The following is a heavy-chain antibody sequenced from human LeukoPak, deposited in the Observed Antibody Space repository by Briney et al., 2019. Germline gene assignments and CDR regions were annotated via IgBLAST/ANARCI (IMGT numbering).Heavy chain of an antibody. D-gene: IGHD3-10*01. V-gene: IGHV4-39*01. Sequence: PSETLSLTCTVSGGSISSSNYYWGWIRQPPGKGLEWIGSIYYSGSTYYNPSLKSRVTISVDTSKNQFSLKLSSVTAADTAVYYCARRVLLWSMMDVWGKGTTVTISS. J-gene: IGHJ6*04. CDR2: IYYSGST. CDR1: GGSISSSNYY. CDR3: ARRVLLWSMMDV.